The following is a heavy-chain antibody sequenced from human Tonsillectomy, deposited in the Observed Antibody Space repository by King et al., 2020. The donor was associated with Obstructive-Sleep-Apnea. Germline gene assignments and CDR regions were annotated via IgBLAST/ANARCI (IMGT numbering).Heavy chain of an antibody. CDR1: GGSISSYY. Sequence: QLQESGPGLVKPSETLSLTCTVSGGSISSYYWSWIQQPPGKGLEWIGYIYYSGSTNYNPSLKSRVTISVDTSKNQFSLKLSSVTAADTAVYYCASSLGLYCGGDCYGAFDIWGQGTMVTVSS. D-gene: IGHD2-21*02. CDR3: ASSLGLYCGGDCYGAFDI. CDR2: IYYSGST. J-gene: IGHJ3*02. V-gene: IGHV4-59*08.